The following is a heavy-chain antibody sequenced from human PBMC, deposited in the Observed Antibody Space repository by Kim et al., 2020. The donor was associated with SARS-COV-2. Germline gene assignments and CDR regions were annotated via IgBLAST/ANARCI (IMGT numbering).Heavy chain of an antibody. V-gene: IGHV4-39*01. D-gene: IGHD2-2*01. CDR3: ARQVPGAPLPGLYYYHMDV. Sequence: SETLSLTCNISGGFISSTSYYWGWVRQPPGKGLEWVGSMYYTGTTYYNPSLKSRVTMSADTSKKQFFLKLDSVTATDTAVYYCARQVPGAPLPGLYYYHMDVWGKGTTVTVSS. CDR2: MYYTGTT. CDR1: GGFISSTSYY. J-gene: IGHJ6*03.